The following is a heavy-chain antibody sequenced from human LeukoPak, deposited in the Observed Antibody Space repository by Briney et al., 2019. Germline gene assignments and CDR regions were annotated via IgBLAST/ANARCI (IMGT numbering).Heavy chain of an antibody. CDR3: ARHWATYYYGSGPREYYFDY. CDR1: GGSLSSYY. J-gene: IGHJ4*02. Sequence: SETLSLTCTVSGGSLSSYYWSWIRQPPGKGLEWIGYIYYSGSTNYNPSLKSRVTISVDTSKNQFSLKLSSVTAADTAVYYCARHWATYYYGSGPREYYFDYWGQGTLVTVSS. D-gene: IGHD3-10*01. CDR2: IYYSGST. V-gene: IGHV4-59*08.